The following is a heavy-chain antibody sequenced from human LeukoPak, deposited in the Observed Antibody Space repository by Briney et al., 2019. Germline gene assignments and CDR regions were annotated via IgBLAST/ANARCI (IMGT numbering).Heavy chain of an antibody. J-gene: IGHJ4*02. V-gene: IGHV1-2*02. D-gene: IGHD3-22*01. CDR3: ARSITMIVVDSHGGFDY. Sequence: ASVKVSCKASGYTFTGYYMHWARQAPGQGLEWMGWINPNSGGTNYAQKFQGRVTMTRDTSISTAYMELSRLRSDDTAVYYCARSITMIVVDSHGGFDYWGQGTLVTVSS. CDR2: INPNSGGT. CDR1: GYTFTGYY.